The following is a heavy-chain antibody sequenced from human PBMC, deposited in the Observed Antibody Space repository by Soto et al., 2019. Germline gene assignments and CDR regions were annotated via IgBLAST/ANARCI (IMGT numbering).Heavy chain of an antibody. J-gene: IGHJ4*02. Sequence: SETLSLTCTVSGGSISSYYWSWIRQPPGKGLEWIGYIYYSGSTNYNPSLKSRVTIPVDTSKNQFSLKLSSVTAADTAVYYCARENEYSGYDIFDYWGQGTLVTVSS. CDR1: GGSISSYY. CDR3: ARENEYSGYDIFDY. D-gene: IGHD5-12*01. V-gene: IGHV4-59*01. CDR2: IYYSGST.